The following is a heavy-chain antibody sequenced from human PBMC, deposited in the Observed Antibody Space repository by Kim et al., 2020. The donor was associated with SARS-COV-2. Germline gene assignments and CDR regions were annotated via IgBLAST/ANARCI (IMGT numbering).Heavy chain of an antibody. J-gene: IGHJ6*02. CDR1: GGSISSYY. CDR2: IYYSGST. D-gene: IGHD6-19*01. V-gene: IGHV4-59*13. Sequence: SETLSLTCTVSGGSISSYYWSWIRQPPGKGLEWIGYIYYSGSTNYNPSFKSRVTISVDTSKNQFSLKLSSVTAADTAVYYCARAYSSGWHTYYYYYGMDVWGQGTTVTVSS. CDR3: ARAYSSGWHTYYYYYGMDV.